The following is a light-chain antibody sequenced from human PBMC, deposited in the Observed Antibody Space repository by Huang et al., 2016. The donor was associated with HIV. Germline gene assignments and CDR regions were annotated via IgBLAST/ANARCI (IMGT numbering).Light chain of an antibody. CDR1: QSVSNFF. CDR3: QHYDISRGTSNSRGT. CDR2: GAS. Sequence: VLTQSPGTLSLSPGDRATLSCRASQSVSNFFLAWYQQKPGQAPRVLIYGASIRASGIPDRCTGSGSGTDFTLTISRLEAEDFAVYYCQHYDISRGTSNSRGTFGQGTKVEIK. J-gene: IGKJ1*01. V-gene: IGKV3-20*01.